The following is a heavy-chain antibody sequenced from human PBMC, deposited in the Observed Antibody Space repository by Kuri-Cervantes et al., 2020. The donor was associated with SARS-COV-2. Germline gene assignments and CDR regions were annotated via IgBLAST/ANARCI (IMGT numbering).Heavy chain of an antibody. Sequence: ESLKISCAVYGGAFSGYYWSWIRQPPGKGLEWIGEINHSGSTNYNPSLKSRVTISVDTSKNQFSLKLSSVTAADTAVYYCARWKGTGYGSGTVPYYGMDVWGQGTTVTVSS. V-gene: IGHV4-34*01. CDR3: ARWKGTGYGSGTVPYYGMDV. D-gene: IGHD3-10*01. CDR1: GGAFSGYY. CDR2: INHSGST. J-gene: IGHJ6*02.